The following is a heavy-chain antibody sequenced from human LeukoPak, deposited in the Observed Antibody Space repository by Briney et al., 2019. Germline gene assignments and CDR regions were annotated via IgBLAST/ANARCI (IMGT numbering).Heavy chain of an antibody. Sequence: GGSLRLSCAASGFDFSDYYMSWIRQAPGKGLEWISNIKTTGLTTYYADSVKGRFTISRDNAKNSLYLQMNSLRAEDTAVYYCAREAAAGILAYFDPWGQGTLVTVSS. CDR2: IKTTGLTT. V-gene: IGHV3-11*01. D-gene: IGHD6-13*01. CDR3: AREAAAGILAYFDP. J-gene: IGHJ5*02. CDR1: GFDFSDYY.